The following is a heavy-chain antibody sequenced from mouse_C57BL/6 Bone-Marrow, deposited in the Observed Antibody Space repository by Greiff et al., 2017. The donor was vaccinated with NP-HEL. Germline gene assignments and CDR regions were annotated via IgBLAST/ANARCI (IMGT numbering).Heavy chain of an antibody. CDR3: ARERRIYYDYDGFDY. D-gene: IGHD2-4*01. Sequence: LEESGPELVKPGASVKLSCKASGYTFTSYDINWVKQRPGQGLEWIGWIYPRDGSTKYNEKFKGKATLTVDTSSSTAYMELHSLTSEDSAVYFCARERRIYYDYDGFDYWGQGTTLTVSS. CDR1: GYTFTSYD. V-gene: IGHV1-85*01. CDR2: IYPRDGST. J-gene: IGHJ2*01.